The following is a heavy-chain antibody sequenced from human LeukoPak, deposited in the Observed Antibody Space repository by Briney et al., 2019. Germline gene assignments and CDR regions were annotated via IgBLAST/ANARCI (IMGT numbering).Heavy chain of an antibody. J-gene: IGHJ4*02. Sequence: ASVKVSCKASGYTFTGYYMHWVRQAPGQGLEWMGWINPNSGGTNYAQKFQGRVTMTRDTSISTAYMELSRLRSDDTAVYYCARMYYYDRSAHGSGHYFDYWGQGTLVTVSS. CDR3: ARMYYYDRSAHGSGHYFDY. V-gene: IGHV1-2*02. CDR2: INPNSGGT. CDR1: GYTFTGYY. D-gene: IGHD3-22*01.